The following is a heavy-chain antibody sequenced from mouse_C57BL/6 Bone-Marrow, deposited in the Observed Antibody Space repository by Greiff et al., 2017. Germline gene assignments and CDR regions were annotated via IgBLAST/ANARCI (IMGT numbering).Heavy chain of an antibody. V-gene: IGHV5-16*01. CDR1: GFTFSDYY. CDR3: ARGGPLLDY. J-gene: IGHJ2*01. Sequence: EVQLVESEGGLVQPGSSMKLSCTASGFTFSDYYMAWVRQVPEKGLEWVANINYDGSSTYYLDSLKSRFIISRDNAKNILYLQMSSLKSEDTATYSCARGGPLLDYWGQGTTLTVSS. D-gene: IGHD3-3*01. CDR2: INYDGSST.